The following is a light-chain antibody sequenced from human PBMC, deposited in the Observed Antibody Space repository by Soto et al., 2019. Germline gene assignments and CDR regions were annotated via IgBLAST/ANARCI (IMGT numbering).Light chain of an antibody. Sequence: DLQMTQSPSSLSASVGDRVTITCRASQDISVYLAWYQQKPGKVPKLLIYSASTLQSGVPSRFRGSGSGTDFTLTISSLQPEDVATYYCQKFNTAPLTFGQGTRLEIK. CDR3: QKFNTAPLT. J-gene: IGKJ5*01. V-gene: IGKV1-27*01. CDR1: QDISVY. CDR2: SAS.